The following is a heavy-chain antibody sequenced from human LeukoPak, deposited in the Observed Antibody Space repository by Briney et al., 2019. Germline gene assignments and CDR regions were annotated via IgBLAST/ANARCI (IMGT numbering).Heavy chain of an antibody. J-gene: IGHJ4*02. D-gene: IGHD6-19*01. Sequence: KPGGSLRLSCAASGFSFSTYSMNWVRQAPGKGLEWVAYISGGSGYIYYADSVKGRFTVSRDSAENSLYLQMNSLRAEDTAVYYCARQGGMQSFDYWGQGILVTVSS. V-gene: IGHV3-21*01. CDR3: ARQGGMQSFDY. CDR1: GFSFSTYS. CDR2: ISGGSGYI.